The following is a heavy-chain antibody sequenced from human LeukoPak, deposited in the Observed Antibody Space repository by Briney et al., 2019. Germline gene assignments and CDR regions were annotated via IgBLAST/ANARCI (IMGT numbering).Heavy chain of an antibody. V-gene: IGHV4-4*07. Sequence: SETLSLTCTVSGVSISRYYWSWIRQPAGKGLEWIGRIYTSGSTNYSPSFKSRVTMSEDTSKNQLSLRLSSVTAADTAVYYCARDVIYDGSDYLDFWGQGILVTVSS. J-gene: IGHJ4*02. D-gene: IGHD3-22*01. CDR3: ARDVIYDGSDYLDF. CDR1: GVSISRYY. CDR2: IYTSGST.